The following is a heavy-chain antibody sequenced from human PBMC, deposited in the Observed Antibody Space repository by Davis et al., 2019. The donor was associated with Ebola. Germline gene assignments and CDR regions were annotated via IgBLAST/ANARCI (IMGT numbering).Heavy chain of an antibody. CDR3: ARGGVWSDY. Sequence: ASVKVSCKASGYTFTSYAMHWVRQVPGQGLEWMGWINTNTGHPTYAQGLTGRFVFSLDTSVSTAYMQISSLKSEDTAVYYCARGGVWSDYWGQGTLVTVSS. CDR2: INTNTGHP. V-gene: IGHV7-4-1*02. J-gene: IGHJ4*02. D-gene: IGHD6-13*01. CDR1: GYTFTSYA.